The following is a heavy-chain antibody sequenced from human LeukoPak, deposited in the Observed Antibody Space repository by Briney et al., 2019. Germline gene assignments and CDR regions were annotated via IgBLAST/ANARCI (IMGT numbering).Heavy chain of an antibody. CDR2: ISSSSSTI. J-gene: IGHJ4*02. D-gene: IGHD3-10*01. CDR3: ARTPYYYGSGSYPFDY. CDR1: GFTFSSYS. Sequence: PGGSLRLSCAASGFTFSSYSMNWVHQAPGKGLEWVSYISSSSSTIYYADSVKGRFTISRDNAKNSLYLQMNSLRAEDTAVYYCARTPYYYGSGSYPFDYWGQGTLVTVSS. V-gene: IGHV3-48*04.